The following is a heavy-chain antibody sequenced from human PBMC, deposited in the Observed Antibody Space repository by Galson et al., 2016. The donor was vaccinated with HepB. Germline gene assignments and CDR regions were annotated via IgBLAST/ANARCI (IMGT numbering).Heavy chain of an antibody. D-gene: IGHD5-18*01. CDR2: IIPIFVTP. Sequence: SVKVSCKASGGTFSSSAISWVRQAPGQGLEWMGGIIPIFVTPHYAKNFQDRVTITADESTSTAYMELTNLRSEDTAVYYCAKNPDTHAPADYWGQGTLVTVSS. V-gene: IGHV1-69*13. CDR1: GGTFSSSA. J-gene: IGHJ4*02. CDR3: AKNPDTHAPADY.